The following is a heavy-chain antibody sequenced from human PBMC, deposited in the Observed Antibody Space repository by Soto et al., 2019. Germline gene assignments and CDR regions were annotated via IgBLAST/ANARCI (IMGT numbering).Heavy chain of an antibody. CDR3: ARGLGKTVTTPFYYYYGMDV. CDR1: GFTFSSYD. Sequence: GGSLRLSCAASGFTFSSYDMHWVRQATGKGLEWVSAIGTAGDTYYPGSVKGRFTISRENAKNSWYLQMNSLGAEDTAVYYCARGLGKTVTTPFYYYYGMDVWGQGTTVTVSS. CDR2: IGTAGDT. D-gene: IGHD4-4*01. V-gene: IGHV3-13*01. J-gene: IGHJ6*02.